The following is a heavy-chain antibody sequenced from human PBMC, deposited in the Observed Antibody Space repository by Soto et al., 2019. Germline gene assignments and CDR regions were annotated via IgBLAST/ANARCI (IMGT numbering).Heavy chain of an antibody. CDR2: IFYPGTT. Sequence: QVQLQKSGPGLVKPSQTLSLTCPVSGGSIGSGGYYWSWIRQPPGPGLEWMVFIFYPGTTFCNPSLKSRVTMSVDTSKNMFSLRLSAVTAADTAVYYCAKVSLVAPDEGWEVGWFDPWGQGTLVTVSS. V-gene: IGHV4-30-4*01. J-gene: IGHJ5*02. CDR1: GGSIGSGGYY. D-gene: IGHD2-2*01. CDR3: AKVSLVAPDEGWEVGWFDP.